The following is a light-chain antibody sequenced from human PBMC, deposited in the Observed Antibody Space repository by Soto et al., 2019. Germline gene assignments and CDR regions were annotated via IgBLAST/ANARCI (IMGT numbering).Light chain of an antibody. V-gene: IGKV3-11*01. CDR3: QQRSNI. CDR2: DAS. J-gene: IGKJ3*01. CDR1: ESTSGY. Sequence: KQSPATLSVSTGERATLSCRASESTSGYLAWYQQKPGQAPRLLIYDASNRATGIPARFSGSGSGTDFTLTISSLEPEDFAVYYCQQRSNIFGPGTKVDIK.